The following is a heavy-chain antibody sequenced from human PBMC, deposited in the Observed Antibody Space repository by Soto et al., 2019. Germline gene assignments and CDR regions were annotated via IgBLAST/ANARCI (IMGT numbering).Heavy chain of an antibody. D-gene: IGHD2-8*02. Sequence: PGGSLRLSCVASGFICSSYDMSWVHQAPGKGLEWVSTILVDGRTFYVDSVKGRFTISRDSSQNAVYLQMNSLTAGDTALYYCAKATATGGGAFDICGQGTMVTVSS. V-gene: IGHV3-23*01. CDR2: ILVDGRT. J-gene: IGHJ3*02. CDR1: GFICSSYD. CDR3: AKATATGGGAFDI.